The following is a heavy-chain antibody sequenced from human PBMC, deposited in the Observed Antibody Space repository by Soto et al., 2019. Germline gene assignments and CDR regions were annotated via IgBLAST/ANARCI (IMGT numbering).Heavy chain of an antibody. CDR1: GVSISSSRYY. CDR3: ARLTYYDFWSGYYPAEGYYYYMDV. J-gene: IGHJ6*03. V-gene: IGHV4-39*01. Sequence: SDTLSLTCTVSGVSISSSRYYWAWIRQPTGKGLEWIWSIYYSGSTYYNPSLKIRVTISVDTSKNQFSLKLSSVTAADTAVYYCARLTYYDFWSGYYPAEGYYYYMDVWGKGTTVTVS. D-gene: IGHD3-3*01. CDR2: IYYSGST.